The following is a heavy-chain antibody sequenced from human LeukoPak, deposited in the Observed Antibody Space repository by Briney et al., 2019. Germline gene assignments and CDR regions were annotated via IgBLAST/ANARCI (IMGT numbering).Heavy chain of an antibody. CDR2: ISAYNGNT. J-gene: IGHJ4*02. V-gene: IGHV1-18*01. Sequence: ASVKVSCKASGYTFTSYGISWMRQAPGQGLEWMGWISAYNGNTNYAQKLQGRVTMTTDASTSTAYMELRSLRSDDTAVYYCARDTMVRGVRRSGIDYWGQGTLVTVSS. CDR3: ARDTMVRGVRRSGIDY. D-gene: IGHD3-10*01. CDR1: GYTFTSYG.